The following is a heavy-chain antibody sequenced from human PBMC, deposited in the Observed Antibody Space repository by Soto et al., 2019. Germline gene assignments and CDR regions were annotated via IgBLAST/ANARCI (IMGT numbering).Heavy chain of an antibody. CDR3: AKAIPMVRGVIAPWFDP. CDR2: ISGSGGST. J-gene: IGHJ5*02. Sequence: GWSLRHSCAASGFTFSSYAMSGVGQAPGKGLEWLSAISGSGGSTYYADSVKGRFTLSRDNSKNTLYLQMNRLRAEDTAVYYCAKAIPMVRGVIAPWFDPWGQGTLVTVSS. V-gene: IGHV3-23*01. D-gene: IGHD3-10*01. CDR1: GFTFSSYA.